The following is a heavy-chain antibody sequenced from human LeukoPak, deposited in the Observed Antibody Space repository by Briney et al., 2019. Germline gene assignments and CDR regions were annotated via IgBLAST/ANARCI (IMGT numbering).Heavy chain of an antibody. V-gene: IGHV3-23*01. D-gene: IGHD6-13*01. J-gene: IGHJ4*02. CDR3: AKDLSQRLVPHYPDY. CDR1: GFTFSSYA. Sequence: GGSLRLSCAASGFTFSSYAMSWVRQAPGKGLEWVSAISGSGGSTYHADSVKGRFTISRDNSKNTLYLQMNSLRAEDTAVYYCAKDLSQRLVPHYPDYWGQGTLVTVSS. CDR2: ISGSGGST.